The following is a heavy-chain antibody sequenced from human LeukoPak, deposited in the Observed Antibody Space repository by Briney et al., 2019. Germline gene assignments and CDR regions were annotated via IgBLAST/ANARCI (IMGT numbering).Heavy chain of an antibody. Sequence: GGSLRLSCAASGFTVSSNYMSWVRQAPGKGLEWASVIYSGGNIYYGDSVKGRFTISRDNSKNTLYLQMNSLRAEDTAVYYCARDRGDYYFDYWGQGILVTVSS. CDR3: ARDRGDYYFDY. CDR1: GFTVSSNY. CDR2: IYSGGNI. V-gene: IGHV3-53*01. D-gene: IGHD2-21*02. J-gene: IGHJ4*02.